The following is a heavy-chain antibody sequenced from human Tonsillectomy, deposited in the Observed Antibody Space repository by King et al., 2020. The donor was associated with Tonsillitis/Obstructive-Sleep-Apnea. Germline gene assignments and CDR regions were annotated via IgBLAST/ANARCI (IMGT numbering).Heavy chain of an antibody. V-gene: IGHV1-18*01. Sequence: LQLVQSGAEVKKPGASVKVSCKASGYTFSSDCISWVRQAPGQGLEWMGGISAYNGSTKCAQKLQGRVTMTTDTSTSTAYMELRSLRSDDTAVYYCASSTIFGVVIYYMDVWGKGTTVTVSS. J-gene: IGHJ6*03. CDR1: GYTFSSDC. D-gene: IGHD3-3*01. CDR3: ASSTIFGVVIYYMDV. CDR2: ISAYNGST.